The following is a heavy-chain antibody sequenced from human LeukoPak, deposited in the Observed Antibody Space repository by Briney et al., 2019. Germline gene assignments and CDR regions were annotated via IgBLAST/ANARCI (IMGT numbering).Heavy chain of an antibody. J-gene: IGHJ4*02. CDR3: ARHLRSTWGVDY. CDR1: GFTFSDHE. Sequence: PGGSLRLSCAASGFTFSDHEMNWLRQAPGKGLEWLSYISSGGGAMYYADSVKGRFTISRDNAKNSLYLQMTSLRVEDTAVYYCARHLRSTWGVDYWGQGILVTVSS. V-gene: IGHV3-48*03. CDR2: ISSGGGAM. D-gene: IGHD7-27*01.